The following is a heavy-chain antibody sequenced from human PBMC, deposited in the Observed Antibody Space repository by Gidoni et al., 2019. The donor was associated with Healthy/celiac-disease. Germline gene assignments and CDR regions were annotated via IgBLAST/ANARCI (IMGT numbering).Heavy chain of an antibody. D-gene: IGHD3-16*02. CDR3: ARVPVMITFGGVIASGGFDY. CDR2: IYHSGST. V-gene: IGHV4-30-2*01. CDR1: GGSISSGGYS. Sequence: QLQLQESGSGLVKPSQTLSLTCAVSGGSISSGGYSWSWIRQPPGKGLEWIGYIYHSGSTYYNPSLKSRVTISVDRSKNQFSLKLSSVTAADTAVYYCARVPVMITFGGVIASGGFDYWGQGTLVTVSS. J-gene: IGHJ4*02.